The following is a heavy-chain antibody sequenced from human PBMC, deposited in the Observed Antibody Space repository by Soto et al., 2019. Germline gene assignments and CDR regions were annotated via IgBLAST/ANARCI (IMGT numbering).Heavy chain of an antibody. J-gene: IGHJ4*02. CDR2: ISSTGNI. D-gene: IGHD1-7*01. CDR3: ARESGDNWTYEAQ. V-gene: IGHV4-4*07. CDR1: GASISDYS. Sequence: SETLSLTCTVSGASISDYSWSWIRQPAGKGLEWMGRISSTGNIHYNPSFRSRFTMSIDTSRDQFSLRLTSVTAADTAVYYCARESGDNWTYEAQWGQGTQVTVYS.